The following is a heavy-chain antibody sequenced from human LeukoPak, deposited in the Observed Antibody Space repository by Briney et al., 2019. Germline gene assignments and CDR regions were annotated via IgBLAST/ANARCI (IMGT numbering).Heavy chain of an antibody. CDR2: ISGSGGST. CDR1: GFTSSSYW. CDR3: ARERQNYYGSGSPSFDY. D-gene: IGHD3-10*01. J-gene: IGHJ4*02. V-gene: IGHV3-23*01. Sequence: GGSLRLSCAVSGFTSSSYWMHWVRQAPGKGLVWVSAISGSGGSTYYADSVKGRFTISRDNSKNTLYLQMNSLRAEDTAVYYCARERQNYYGSGSPSFDYWGQGTLVTVSS.